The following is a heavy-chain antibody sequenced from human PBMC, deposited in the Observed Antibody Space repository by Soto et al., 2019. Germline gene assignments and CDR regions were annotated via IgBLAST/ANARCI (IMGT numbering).Heavy chain of an antibody. V-gene: IGHV1-18*01. D-gene: IGHD1-1*01. CDR2: VSPKSGNT. CDR1: GYNFFDYG. J-gene: IGHJ1*01. CDR3: ARGRTVSSIGPLLV. Sequence: QIQLVQSGAEVKKPGASVKVSCKASGYNFFDYGVSWVRQAPGQGLLWMGWVSPKSGNTDYARKVQGRVTMTTDISTSTAYMELRGLISDDTGVYYCARGRTVSSIGPLLVWGQGALVSVSS.